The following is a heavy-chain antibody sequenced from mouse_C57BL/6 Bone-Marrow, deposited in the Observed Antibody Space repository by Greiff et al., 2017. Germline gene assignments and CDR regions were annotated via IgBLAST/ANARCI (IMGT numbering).Heavy chain of an antibody. Sequence: VQLQQSGAELVRPGASVKLSCKASGYTFTSYDINWVKQRPGQGLEWIGWIYPRDGSTKYNEKFKGKATLTVDTSSSTAYMERHSLTSEDSAVYFCARDYGSSYWYFDVWGTGTTVTVSS. V-gene: IGHV1-85*01. CDR1: GYTFTSYD. CDR3: ARDYGSSYWYFDV. CDR2: IYPRDGST. D-gene: IGHD1-1*01. J-gene: IGHJ1*03.